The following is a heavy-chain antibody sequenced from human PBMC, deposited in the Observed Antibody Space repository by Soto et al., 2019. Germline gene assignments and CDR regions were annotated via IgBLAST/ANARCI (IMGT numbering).Heavy chain of an antibody. D-gene: IGHD6-13*01. V-gene: IGHV1-24*01. CDR1: GYTLAELS. Sequence: ASVKVSCKVSGYTLAELSMHWVRQAPGKGLEWMGGFDPEDGETIYAQKFQGRVTMTEDTSTDTAYMELSSLRSEDTAVYYCATAIRSSWWEDDYWGQGTLVTVSS. J-gene: IGHJ4*02. CDR2: FDPEDGET. CDR3: ATAIRSSWWEDDY.